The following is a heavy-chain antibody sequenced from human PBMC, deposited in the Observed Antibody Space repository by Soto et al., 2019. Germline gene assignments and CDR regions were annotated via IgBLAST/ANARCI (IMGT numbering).Heavy chain of an antibody. D-gene: IGHD3-22*01. Sequence: TGGSLSLSCAASGFTFSSYWMSWVRQAPGKGLEWVANIKQDGSEKYYVDSVKGRFTISRDNAKNSLYLQMNSLRAEDTAVYYCASVGGYYYHYFDYWGQGTLVTVSS. CDR3: ASVGGYYYHYFDY. J-gene: IGHJ4*02. CDR2: IKQDGSEK. V-gene: IGHV3-7*01. CDR1: GFTFSSYW.